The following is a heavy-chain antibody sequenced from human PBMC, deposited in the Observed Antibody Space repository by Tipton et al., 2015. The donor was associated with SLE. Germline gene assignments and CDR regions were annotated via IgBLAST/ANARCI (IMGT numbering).Heavy chain of an antibody. CDR3: ARHSSSWYKDWFDP. J-gene: IGHJ5*02. CDR2: IYYSGST. Sequence: TLSLTCTVSGGSISSSSYYWGWVRQPPGKGLKWIGSIYYSGSTYYNPSLKSRVTISVDTSKNQFSLKRSSVTAADTAVYYCARHSSSWYKDWFDPWGQGTLVTVSS. V-gene: IGHV4-39*01. CDR1: GGSISSSSYY. D-gene: IGHD6-13*01.